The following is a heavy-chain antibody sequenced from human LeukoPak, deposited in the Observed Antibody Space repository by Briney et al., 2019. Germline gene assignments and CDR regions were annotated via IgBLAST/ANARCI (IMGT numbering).Heavy chain of an antibody. V-gene: IGHV4-59*01. Sequence: SETLSPTCTVSGGSISSYYWSWIRQPPGKGLEWIGYSYYSGSTNYNPSLKSRVTISVDTSKNQFSLKLSSVTAADTAVYYCARVLAVANWFDPWGQGTLVTVSS. D-gene: IGHD6-19*01. CDR2: SYYSGST. CDR3: ARVLAVANWFDP. CDR1: GGSISSYY. J-gene: IGHJ5*02.